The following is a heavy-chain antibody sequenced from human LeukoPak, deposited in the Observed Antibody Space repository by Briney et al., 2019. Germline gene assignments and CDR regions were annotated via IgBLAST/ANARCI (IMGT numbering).Heavy chain of an antibody. CDR1: GFTFSSYA. D-gene: IGHD6-19*01. CDR2: ISFDGSNK. Sequence: GGSLRLSCETSGFTFSSYAMSWVRQAPGKGLEWVAFISFDGSNKYYADPVKGRFTISRDNSRNTLYLQMDSLRAEDTTIYYCARARGTGWPFDCWGQGTLVTVSS. CDR3: ARARGTGWPFDC. J-gene: IGHJ4*02. V-gene: IGHV3-30-3*01.